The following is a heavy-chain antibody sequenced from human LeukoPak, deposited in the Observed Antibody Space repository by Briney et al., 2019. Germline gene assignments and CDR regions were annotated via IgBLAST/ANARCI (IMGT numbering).Heavy chain of an antibody. J-gene: IGHJ4*02. Sequence: PEGSLRLSCAASGFTFSSYGMHWVRQAPGKGLEWVAVIWYDGRKKYYADSVKGRFTISRDNSKNTLYVQMNSLRAEDTAVYYCARGIHHNSGIGDYWGQGTLVTVSS. D-gene: IGHD4-23*01. V-gene: IGHV3-33*01. CDR2: IWYDGRKK. CDR1: GFTFSSYG. CDR3: ARGIHHNSGIGDY.